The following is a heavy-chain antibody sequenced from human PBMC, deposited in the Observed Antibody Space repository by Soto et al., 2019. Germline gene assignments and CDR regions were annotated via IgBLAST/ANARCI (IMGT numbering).Heavy chain of an antibody. Sequence: HPGGSLRFSCSTSGFTFSYFWLNWVRQAPGRGLEWVANINQDGSEKYYVDSVKGRFTISRDNNQLSLQLNSVTPDDTAVYYCARLIGNSWLDSWGQGTLVTVSS. D-gene: IGHD2-8*01. J-gene: IGHJ5*01. CDR2: INQDGSEK. CDR1: GFTFSYFW. V-gene: IGHV3-7*02. CDR3: ARLIGNSWLDS.